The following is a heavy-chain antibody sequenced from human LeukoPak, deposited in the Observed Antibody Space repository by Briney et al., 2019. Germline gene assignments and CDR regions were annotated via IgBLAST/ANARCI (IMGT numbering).Heavy chain of an antibody. CDR2: INSDGSST. D-gene: IGHD6-19*01. CDR1: GFTFSSSW. Sequence: PGGSLRLSCAASGFTFSSSWMHWVRQAPGKGLVWVARINSDGSSTNYADSVKGRSTTSRDNANNTLYLHISSLRAEDAAFYYCARERGWSFYFDSWGQGTLVTVSS. CDR3: ARERGWSFYFDS. J-gene: IGHJ4*02. V-gene: IGHV3-74*01.